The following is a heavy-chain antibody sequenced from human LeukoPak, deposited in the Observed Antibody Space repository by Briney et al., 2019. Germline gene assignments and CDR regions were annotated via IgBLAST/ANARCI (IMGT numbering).Heavy chain of an antibody. CDR1: GISISSSNSY. D-gene: IGHD3-9*01. V-gene: IGHV4-61*05. J-gene: IGHJ3*02. CDR3: ARLTGYRIESAFDI. Sequence: SETLSLTRTVSGISISSSNSYWGWIRQPPGKGLEWIGYIYYSGSTNYNPSLKSRVTISVDTSKNQFSLKLSSVTAADTAVYYCARLTGYRIESAFDIWGQGTMVTVSS. CDR2: IYYSGST.